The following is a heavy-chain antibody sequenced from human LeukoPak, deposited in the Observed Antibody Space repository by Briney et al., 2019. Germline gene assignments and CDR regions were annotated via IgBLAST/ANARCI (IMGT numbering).Heavy chain of an antibody. CDR3: ARGGIRGVLMEY. V-gene: IGHV3-74*01. CDR2: INTDESTK. J-gene: IGHJ4*02. D-gene: IGHD3-10*01. Sequence: GGSLRLSCAASGFTFTSYWMHWVRQAPGQGLVWVSRINTDESTKNYADSVKGRFTISRDNAKNSLFLQMSSLRADDTAVYYCARGGIRGVLMEYWGQGTLVTVSS. CDR1: GFTFTSYW.